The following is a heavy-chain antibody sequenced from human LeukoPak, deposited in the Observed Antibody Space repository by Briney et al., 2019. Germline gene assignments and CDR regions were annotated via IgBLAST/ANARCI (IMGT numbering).Heavy chain of an antibody. CDR2: IYYSGST. J-gene: IGHJ4*02. CDR3: ARGRQWLVD. CDR1: GCSISSYC. D-gene: IGHD6-19*01. Sequence: KSSGTLTLTCTASGCSISSYCWSWIRQPPGKGLEWIGYIYYSGSTNYNPSLKSQVTISVDTSKNQFSLKLSAVTAADTAVYYWARGRQWLVDWGQGTLVTVSS. V-gene: IGHV4-59*08.